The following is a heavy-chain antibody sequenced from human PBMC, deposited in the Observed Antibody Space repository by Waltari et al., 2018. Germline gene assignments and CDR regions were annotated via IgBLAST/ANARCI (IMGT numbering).Heavy chain of an antibody. Sequence: EVQLVESGGGLVQPGGSVRLAGAASGFTLSSYWMSWVGKASGKGLAWMDKIKQDGRYKYDVDSVKGRLTISRSNAKNSLSLQTNSLRAKDTPVYYWARASGCDYWGRGTRVPVSS. D-gene: IGHD6-25*01. J-gene: IGHJ4*01. V-gene: IGHV3-7*01. CDR2: IKQDGRYK. CDR3: ARASGCDY. CDR1: GFTLSSYW.